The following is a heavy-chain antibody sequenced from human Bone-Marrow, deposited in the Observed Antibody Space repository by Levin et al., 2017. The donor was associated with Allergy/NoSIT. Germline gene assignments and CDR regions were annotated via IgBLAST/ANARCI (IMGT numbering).Heavy chain of an antibody. J-gene: IGHJ4*02. CDR2: IYHSGST. V-gene: IGHV4-38-2*01. D-gene: IGHD7-27*01. CDR1: GYSIRSGYY. CDR3: ARRNLNWGYHL. Sequence: PSQTLSLTCAVSGYSIRSGYYWGWIRQPPGKGLEWIGSIYHSGSTYYNPSLKSRVTISVDTSKNQFSLKLSSVTAADTAVYYCARRNLNWGYHLWGQGTLVTVSS.